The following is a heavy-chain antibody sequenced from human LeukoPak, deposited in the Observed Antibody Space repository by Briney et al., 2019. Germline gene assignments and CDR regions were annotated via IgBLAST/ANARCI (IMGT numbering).Heavy chain of an antibody. D-gene: IGHD2-15*01. Sequence: GGSLRLSCAASGFTFSSYEMNWVRQAPGKGLEWVSYISSSGSTIYYADSVKGRFTISRDNSKNTLYLQMNSLRAEDTAVYYCAKDESGYCSGGSCYTLEYWGQGTLVTVSS. J-gene: IGHJ4*02. CDR2: ISSSGSTI. CDR3: AKDESGYCSGGSCYTLEY. CDR1: GFTFSSYE. V-gene: IGHV3-48*03.